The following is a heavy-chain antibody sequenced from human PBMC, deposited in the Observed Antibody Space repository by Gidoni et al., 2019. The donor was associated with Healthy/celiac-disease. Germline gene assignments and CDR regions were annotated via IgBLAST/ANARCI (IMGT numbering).Heavy chain of an antibody. CDR2: INHSGST. D-gene: IGHD6-13*01. V-gene: IGHV4-34*01. CDR3: ARDVSSSWYGLGFDY. CDR1: GGSFSGYY. Sequence: QVQLQQWGAGLLKPSETLSLTCAVYGGSFSGYYWSWIRQPPGKGLEWIGEINHSGSTNYNPSLKSRVTISVDTSKNQFSLKLSSVTAADTAVYYCARDVSSSWYGLGFDYWGQGTLVTVSS. J-gene: IGHJ4*02.